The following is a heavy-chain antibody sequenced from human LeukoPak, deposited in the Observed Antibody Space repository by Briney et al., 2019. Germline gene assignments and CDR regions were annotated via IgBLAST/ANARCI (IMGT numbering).Heavy chain of an antibody. V-gene: IGHV3-30*18. CDR1: GFTFSSYG. Sequence: GGSLRLSCAASGFTFSSYGMHWVRQAPGKGLEWVAVISYDGSNKYYADSVKGRFTISRDNSKNTLYLQMNSLRAEDTAVYYCAKDPDYTTYGYYFDYWGQGTLVTVSS. CDR2: ISYDGSNK. J-gene: IGHJ4*02. CDR3: AKDPDYTTYGYYFDY. D-gene: IGHD4-11*01.